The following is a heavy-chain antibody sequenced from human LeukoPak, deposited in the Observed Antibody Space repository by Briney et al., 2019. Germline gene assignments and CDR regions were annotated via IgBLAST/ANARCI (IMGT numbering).Heavy chain of an antibody. CDR1: GITFSSYG. V-gene: IGHV1-3*03. CDR3: ARGGTARLNWGYYFDH. Sequence: PGGSLRLSCAVSGITFSSYGMHWVRQAPGQRLEWMGWINTGNGNTRYSQEFQGRVTFTRDTSASTAYMEFSSLRSEDMAVYYCARGGTARLNWGYYFDHWGQGALVIVSS. CDR2: INTGNGNT. J-gene: IGHJ4*02. D-gene: IGHD3-16*01.